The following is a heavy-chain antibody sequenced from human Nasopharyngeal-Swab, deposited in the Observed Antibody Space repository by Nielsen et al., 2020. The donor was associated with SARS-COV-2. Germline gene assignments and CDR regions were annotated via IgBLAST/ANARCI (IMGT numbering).Heavy chain of an antibody. CDR2: ISGSSRSM. CDR3: AKPETGIQLWSTEPLDY. Sequence: GESLKISCTASGFSLTTYVMNWVRQAPGKGLEWVSFISGSSRSMYYSDSVKGRLTVSRDNGKDSVFLQMNSLRAEDTAVYYCAKPETGIQLWSTEPLDYWGQGTLVTVSS. V-gene: IGHV3-21*04. D-gene: IGHD5-18*01. J-gene: IGHJ4*02. CDR1: GFSLTTYV.